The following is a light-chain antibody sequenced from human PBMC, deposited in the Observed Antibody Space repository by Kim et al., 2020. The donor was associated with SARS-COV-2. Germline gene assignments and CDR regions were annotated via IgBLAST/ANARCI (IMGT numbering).Light chain of an antibody. J-gene: IGKJ2*01. V-gene: IGKV3-20*01. CDR3: QQYGSSPYT. Sequence: LSPGERATLSCRASKSVSSSYLAWYPQKPGQAPRLLIYGASSRATGIPDRFSGSGSGTDFTLTISRLEPEDFAVYYCQQYGSSPYTFGQGTKLEI. CDR1: KSVSSSY. CDR2: GAS.